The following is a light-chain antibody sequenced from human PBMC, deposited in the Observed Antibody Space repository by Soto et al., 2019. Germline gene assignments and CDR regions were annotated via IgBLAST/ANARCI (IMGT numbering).Light chain of an antibody. CDR1: SSDFGAFNY. CDR3: CSYASGSIYV. Sequence: QSALTQPASVSGSPGQSITISCTGTSSDFGAFNYVSWYLQYPGKAPKLMIYEVGNRPSGVSNRFSGSKSGNTASLTISGLQAEDEAYYYCCSYASGSIYVFGTGTKVTVL. J-gene: IGLJ1*01. V-gene: IGLV2-14*01. CDR2: EVG.